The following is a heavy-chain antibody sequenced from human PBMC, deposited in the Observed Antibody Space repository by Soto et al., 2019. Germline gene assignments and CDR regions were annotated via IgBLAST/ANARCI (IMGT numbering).Heavy chain of an antibody. CDR2: ISGSGFKK. CDR1: GFIFENFG. J-gene: IGHJ5*02. Sequence: GGSLRLSCAASGFIFENFGMSWVRQAPGKGLEWISSISGSGFKKYYADSVKGRFTISRDNSKNTVYLELNNLSAEDTAVYHCAKNQRVELVPLATVDWFDPWGQGSVVTVSS. D-gene: IGHD1-26*01. CDR3: AKNQRVELVPLATVDWFDP. V-gene: IGHV3-23*01.